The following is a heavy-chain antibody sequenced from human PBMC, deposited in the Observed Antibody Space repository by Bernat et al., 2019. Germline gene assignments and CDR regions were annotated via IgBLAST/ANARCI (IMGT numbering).Heavy chain of an antibody. V-gene: IGHV3-20*04. CDR1: GFTFDDYG. D-gene: IGHD2-15*01. J-gene: IGHJ5*02. CDR3: ARAGCCSGVSCYPGHEWFDP. CDR2: IKWNGGST. Sequence: EVQLVESGGGVVRPGGSLRLSCAASGFTFDDYGMSWVRQAPGKGLEWVSGIKWNGGSTGYADSVKGRFTISRDNAKDFLYLQMNSLRAEDTALYYCARAGCCSGVSCYPGHEWFDPWGQGTLVTVSS.